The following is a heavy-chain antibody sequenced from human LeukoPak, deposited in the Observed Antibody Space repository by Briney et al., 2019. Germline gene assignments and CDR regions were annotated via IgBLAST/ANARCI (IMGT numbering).Heavy chain of an antibody. CDR1: GGSFSSGGYY. D-gene: IGHD3-9*01. Sequence: SETLSLTCTVSGGSFSSGGYYWSWIREHPGKGLEWIVYIYYSGSTNYNPSLKSRVTISVDTSKNQFSLKLSSVTAADTAVYYCARFLTDVWDYYYGMDVWGQGTTVTVSS. CDR3: ARFLTDVWDYYYGMDV. CDR2: IYYSGST. J-gene: IGHJ6*02. V-gene: IGHV4-61*08.